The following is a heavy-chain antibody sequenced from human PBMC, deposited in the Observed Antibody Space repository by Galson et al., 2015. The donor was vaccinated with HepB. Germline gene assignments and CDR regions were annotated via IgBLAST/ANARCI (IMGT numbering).Heavy chain of an antibody. Sequence: SVKVSCKASGYTFTGYYMHWVRQAPGQGLEWMGWINPNSGGTNYAQKFQGWVTMTRDTSISTAYMELSRLRSDDTAVYYCAIQSLGGVIYHNFDYWGQGTLVTVSS. D-gene: IGHD3-10*01. CDR3: AIQSLGGVIYHNFDY. J-gene: IGHJ4*02. CDR1: GYTFTGYY. CDR2: INPNSGGT. V-gene: IGHV1-2*04.